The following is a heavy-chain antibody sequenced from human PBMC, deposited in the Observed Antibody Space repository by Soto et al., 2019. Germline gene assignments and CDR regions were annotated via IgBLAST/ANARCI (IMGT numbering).Heavy chain of an antibody. D-gene: IGHD6-19*01. CDR2: ISGSGAST. J-gene: IGHJ2*01. V-gene: IGHV3-23*01. CDR3: AKVLGSSGWVYWYFDL. CDR1: GFTFSSYA. Sequence: EVQLLESGGGLVQPGGSLRLSCAASGFTFSSYAMSWVRQAPGKGLEWVSAISGSGASTYYANSVKGRFTISRDNSKNTLYLQMYSLRAEDTAVYDCAKVLGSSGWVYWYFDLWGRGTLVTVSS.